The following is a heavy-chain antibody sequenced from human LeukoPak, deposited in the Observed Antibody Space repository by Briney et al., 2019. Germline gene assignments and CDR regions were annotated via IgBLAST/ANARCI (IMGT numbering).Heavy chain of an antibody. V-gene: IGHV3-7*01. D-gene: IGHD1-26*01. CDR2: IKQDGSEK. J-gene: IGHJ4*02. CDR1: GFTFSSYW. CDR3: ARRGGSYSPFGY. Sequence: GGSLGLSCVASGFTFSSYWMSWVRQAPGKGLEWVANIKQDGSEKYYVDSVKGRSTISRDNTKNSLYLQMDSLRAEDTAVYYCARRGGSYSPFGYWGQGTLVTVSS.